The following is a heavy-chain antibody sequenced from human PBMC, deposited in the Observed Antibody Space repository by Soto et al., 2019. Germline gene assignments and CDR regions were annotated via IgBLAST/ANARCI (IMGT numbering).Heavy chain of an antibody. D-gene: IGHD3-10*01. Sequence: GGSLRLSCAASGFTFSSYEMNWVRQAPGKGLEWVSFISSSGDTIYYADSVKGRFTISRDNAKNSLHLQMNSLRAEDTAVYYCARALVHGGDFWGQGTLVTVSS. CDR3: ARALVHGGDF. J-gene: IGHJ4*02. CDR1: GFTFSSYE. V-gene: IGHV3-48*03. CDR2: ISSSGDTI.